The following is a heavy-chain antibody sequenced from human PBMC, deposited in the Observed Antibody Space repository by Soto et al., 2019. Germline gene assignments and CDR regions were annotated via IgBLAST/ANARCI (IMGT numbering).Heavy chain of an antibody. J-gene: IGHJ4*02. CDR3: ARGGYWGSSWDTNYFDY. Sequence: EVQLEESGGGLVQPGGSLRLSCAASGFTFSSYSMNWVRQAPGKGLEWVSYISSSSSTIYYADSVKGRFTISRDNAKNSLYLQMNSLRDEDTAVYYCARGGYWGSSWDTNYFDYWGQGTLVTVSS. V-gene: IGHV3-48*02. CDR1: GFTFSSYS. D-gene: IGHD6-13*01. CDR2: ISSSSSTI.